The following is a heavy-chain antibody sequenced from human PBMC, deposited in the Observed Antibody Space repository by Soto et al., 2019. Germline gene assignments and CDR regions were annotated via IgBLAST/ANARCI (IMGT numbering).Heavy chain of an antibody. J-gene: IGHJ6*02. D-gene: IGHD3-3*01. V-gene: IGHV1-69*13. CDR1: GGTFSSYA. CDR2: IIPIFGTA. CDR3: ARFEIGVVTRYYYGMDV. Sequence: ASVKVSCKASGGTFSSYAISWVRQAPGQGLEWMGGIIPIFGTANYAQKFQGRVTITADESTSTAYMELSSLRSEDTAVYYCARFEIGVVTRYYYGMDVWGQGTTVTVSS.